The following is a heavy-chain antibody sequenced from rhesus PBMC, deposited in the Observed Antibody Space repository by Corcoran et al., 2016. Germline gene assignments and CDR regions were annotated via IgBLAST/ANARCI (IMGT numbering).Heavy chain of an antibody. CDR2: ISSGSGSNT. J-gene: IGHJ4*01. CDR1: GFTFSDHY. CDR3: ARHPYWGSGYFDY. D-gene: IGHD3-34*01. Sequence: EVQLVESGGGLVQPGGSLRLSCAASGFTFSDHYMDWVRQAPGKGLEWVSIISSGSGSNTLYPDYVKGRFTISRDNAKNTVYLQMNSLRAEDTAVYYCARHPYWGSGYFDYWGQGVLVTVSS. V-gene: IGHV3-110*02.